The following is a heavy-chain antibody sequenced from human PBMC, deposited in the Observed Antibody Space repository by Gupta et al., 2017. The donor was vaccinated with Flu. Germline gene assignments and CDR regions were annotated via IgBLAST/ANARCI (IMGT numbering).Heavy chain of an antibody. J-gene: IGHJ2*01. CDR2: ISHTGVT. CDR3: ARAYHNWYFDL. D-gene: IGHD2-21*01. CDR1: GGSFNSYY. V-gene: IGHV4-34*01. Sequence: QVQLQQWGAGLLRPSETLSLTCAVYGGSFNSYYYWIWIRQSPGTGLKWIGEISHTGVTHYNPSLKSRVTISLDTSKNQFSLHLTSVTAADAAVYYCARAYHNWYFDLWGRGTLVTVSS.